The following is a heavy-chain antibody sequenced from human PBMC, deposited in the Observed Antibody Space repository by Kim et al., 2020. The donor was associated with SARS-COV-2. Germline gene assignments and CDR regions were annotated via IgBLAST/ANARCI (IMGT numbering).Heavy chain of an antibody. CDR2: IGTAGDT. Sequence: GGSLRLSCAASGFTFSSYDMHWVRQATGKGLECVSGIGTAGDTYYPGSVKGRFTISRENAKNSLYLQMNSLRAGDTAVYYCARDASGAFDIWGQGTMVTVSS. CDR1: GFTFSSYD. J-gene: IGHJ3*02. CDR3: ARDASGAFDI. V-gene: IGHV3-13*01.